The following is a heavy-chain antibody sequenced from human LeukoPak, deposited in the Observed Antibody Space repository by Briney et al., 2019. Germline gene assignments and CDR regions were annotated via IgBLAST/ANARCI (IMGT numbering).Heavy chain of an antibody. CDR2: IYSGVST. Sequence: GGSLRLSCAASGFTVSSNYMSWVRQAPGKGLEWVSVIYSGVSTYYADPVKVRFTISRDNSKNTLYLQMNSLRAEDTAVYYCARDKWLGDRYYFDYWGQGTLVTVSS. CDR3: ARDKWLGDRYYFDY. CDR1: GFTVSSNY. V-gene: IGHV3-53*01. D-gene: IGHD3-10*01. J-gene: IGHJ4*02.